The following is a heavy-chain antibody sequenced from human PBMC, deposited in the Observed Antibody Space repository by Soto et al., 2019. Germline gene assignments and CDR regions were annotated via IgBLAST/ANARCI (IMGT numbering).Heavy chain of an antibody. V-gene: IGHV4-39*01. CDR3: ARQTDDYGSYYFDY. CDR1: GCSISSSIYY. Sequence: ETLSLTCTFSGCSISSSIYYWGCIRQPPGKGLEWIGSIYYSGSTYYNPSLKSRVTISVDTSKNQFSLKLSSVTAADTAVYYCARQTDDYGSYYFDYWGQGTLVTVSS. D-gene: IGHD4-17*01. J-gene: IGHJ4*02. CDR2: IYYSGST.